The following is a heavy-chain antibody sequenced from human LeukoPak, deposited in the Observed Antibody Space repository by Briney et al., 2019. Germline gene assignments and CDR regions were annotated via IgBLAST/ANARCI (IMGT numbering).Heavy chain of an antibody. CDR1: GGSISSYY. D-gene: IGHD6-6*01. CDR2: SYYSGST. CDR3: ARMDARIAARYYYYYMDV. Sequence: PSETLSLTCTVSGGSISSYYWSWIRQPPGKGLEWIGYSYYSGSTNYNPSLKSRVTISVDTSKNQFSLKLSSVTAADTAVYYCARMDARIAARYYYYYMDVWGKGTTVTVSS. V-gene: IGHV4-59*01. J-gene: IGHJ6*03.